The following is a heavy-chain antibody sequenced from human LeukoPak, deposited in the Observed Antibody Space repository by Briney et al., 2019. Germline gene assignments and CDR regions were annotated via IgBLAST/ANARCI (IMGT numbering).Heavy chain of an antibody. V-gene: IGHV3-43*01. CDR2: VNWHGTT. D-gene: IGHD3-22*01. CDR3: AKDLSYESSGSVIDN. CDR1: GFIFEDYT. J-gene: IGHJ4*02. Sequence: GGSLRLSCAASGFIFEDYTMHWVRQVPGRTLEWVSLVNWHGTTYYADSLKGRFTISRDNSKNSLYLQMDSLRTEDTALYYCAKDLSYESSGSVIDNWGLGTLVTVSS.